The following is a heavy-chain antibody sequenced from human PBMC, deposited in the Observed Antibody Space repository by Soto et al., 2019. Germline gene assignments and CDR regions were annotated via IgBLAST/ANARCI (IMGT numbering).Heavy chain of an antibody. CDR2: ISGSGGST. Sequence: ASLRLSCAASGFTFSSYAMSWVRQAPGKGLEWVSAISGSGGSTYYADSVKGRFTISRDNSKNTLYLQMNSLRAEDTAVYYCAKDLGPYDSSGDYWGQGTLVTVSS. J-gene: IGHJ4*02. CDR1: GFTFSSYA. V-gene: IGHV3-23*01. CDR3: AKDLGPYDSSGDY. D-gene: IGHD3-22*01.